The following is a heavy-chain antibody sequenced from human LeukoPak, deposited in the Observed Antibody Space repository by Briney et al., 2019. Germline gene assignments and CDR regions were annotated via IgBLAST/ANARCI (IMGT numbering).Heavy chain of an antibody. D-gene: IGHD6-19*01. CDR1: GFTFSSYA. V-gene: IGHV3-30*04. CDR3: ARLYSSGWYFDY. CDR2: ISYDGSNT. Sequence: GRSLRLSCAASGFTFSSYAMHWVRQAPGKGLEWVEVISYDGSNTYYADSVKGRFTISRDNSKNTLYLQMNSLRAEDTAVYYCARLYSSGWYFDYWGQGAMVAVSS. J-gene: IGHJ4*02.